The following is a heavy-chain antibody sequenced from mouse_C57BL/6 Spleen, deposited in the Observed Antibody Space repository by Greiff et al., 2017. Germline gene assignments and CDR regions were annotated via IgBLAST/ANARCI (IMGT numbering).Heavy chain of an antibody. V-gene: IGHV1-82*01. CDR2: IYPGDGDT. J-gene: IGHJ3*01. CDR1: GYAFSSSW. Sequence: QVQLQQSGPELVKPGASVKISCKASGYAFSSSWMNWVKQRPGKGLEWIGRIYPGDGDTNYNGTFKGKATLTADKSSSTAYMKLSRLKSEDSAVYFCARAGDYYGNCGAYWGQGTLVTVSA. CDR3: ARAGDYYGNCGAY. D-gene: IGHD1-1*01.